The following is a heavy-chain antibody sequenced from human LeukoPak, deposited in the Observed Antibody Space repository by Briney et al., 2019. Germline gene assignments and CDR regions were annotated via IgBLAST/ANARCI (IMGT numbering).Heavy chain of an antibody. CDR3: AIAVAGTGSYY. CDR2: ISGSGGST. CDR1: GFTFSSYA. Sequence: GGSLRLSCAASGFTFSSYAMSWVRQAPGKGLEWVSAISGSGGSTYHADSVKGRFTISRDNSKNTLYLQMNSLRAEDTAVYYCAIAVAGTGSYYWGQGTLVTVSS. J-gene: IGHJ4*02. D-gene: IGHD6-19*01. V-gene: IGHV3-23*01.